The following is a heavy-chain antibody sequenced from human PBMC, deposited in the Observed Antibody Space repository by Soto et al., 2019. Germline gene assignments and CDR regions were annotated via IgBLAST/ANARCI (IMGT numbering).Heavy chain of an antibody. D-gene: IGHD2-2*02. J-gene: IGHJ6*02. CDR3: ARARYCSSPSCYNHYYYGMDI. Sequence: QLVQSGPEVKKPGASVKVSCRASDYTFTKYGVSWVRQAPGQGREWLGWLSVHTGQTRYARKVQGRATMTADTSANTAYMELRSLISDDTAVYYFARARYCSSPSCYNHYYYGMDIWGQGTTVTVSS. CDR2: LSVHTGQT. V-gene: IGHV1-18*01. CDR1: DYTFTKYG.